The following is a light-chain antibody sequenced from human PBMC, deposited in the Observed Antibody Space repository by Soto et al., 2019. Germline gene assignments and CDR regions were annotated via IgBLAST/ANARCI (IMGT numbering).Light chain of an antibody. CDR3: QQRSNWPLT. CDR1: QSVSSY. CDR2: DAS. Sequence: DIVLTQSPGTLSLSPGERATLSCRASQSVSSYLVWFQQKPGQAPRLLIYDASTRATGVPARFSGSWSGTDFTLTISILEPEDFAVYYCQQRSNWPLTFGPGTKVDIK. J-gene: IGKJ3*01. V-gene: IGKV3-11*01.